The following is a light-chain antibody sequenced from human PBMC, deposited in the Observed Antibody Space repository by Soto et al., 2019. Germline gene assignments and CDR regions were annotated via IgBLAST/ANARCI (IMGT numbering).Light chain of an antibody. J-gene: IGLJ2*01. CDR3: AAWHDSLKEI. CDR2: NNN. V-gene: IGLV1-44*01. Sequence: QSVLTQPPSASGTPGQRVTISCSGNTSNIGSNTVNWYQQLPGTAPKLLIYNNNQRPSGVPDRFSGSKSGTSASLAISGLQSEDEAVYYCAAWHDSLKEIFGGGTKLTVL. CDR1: TSNIGSNT.